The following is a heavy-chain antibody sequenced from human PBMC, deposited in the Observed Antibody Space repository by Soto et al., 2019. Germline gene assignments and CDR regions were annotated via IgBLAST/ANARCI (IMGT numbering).Heavy chain of an antibody. CDR2: IRSKANSYAT. D-gene: IGHD3-9*01. CDR1: GFTFSGSA. Sequence: GGSLRLSCAASGFTFSGSAMHWVRQASGKGLEWVGRIRSKANSYATAYAASVKGRFTISRDDSKNTAYLQMNSLKTEDTAVYYCTSSYDILTGYFDYWGQGTLVTVSS. J-gene: IGHJ4*02. V-gene: IGHV3-73*01. CDR3: TSSYDILTGYFDY.